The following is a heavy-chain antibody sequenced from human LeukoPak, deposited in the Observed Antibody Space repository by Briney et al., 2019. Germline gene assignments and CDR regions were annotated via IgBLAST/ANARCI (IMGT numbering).Heavy chain of an antibody. V-gene: IGHV1-24*01. CDR2: FDPEDGET. D-gene: IGHD3-22*01. Sequence: PSVKVSCKASGYTLTELSMHWVRQAPGKGLEWMGGFDPEDGETIYAQKFQGRVTMTEDASTDTAYMELSSLRSEDTAVYYCATESYYDSSGYYFDYWGQGTLVTVSS. J-gene: IGHJ4*02. CDR1: GYTLTELS. CDR3: ATESYYDSSGYYFDY.